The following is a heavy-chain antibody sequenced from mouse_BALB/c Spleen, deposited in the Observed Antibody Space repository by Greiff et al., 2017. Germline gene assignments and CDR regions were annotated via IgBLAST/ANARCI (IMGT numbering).Heavy chain of an antibody. J-gene: IGHJ4*01. D-gene: IGHD1-1*01. Sequence: VQLKESGAELVRSGASVKLSCTASGFNIKDYYVHWVKQRPEQGLEWIGWIDPENGDTEYAPKFQGKATMTADTSSNTAYLQLSSLTSEDTAVYYCNSYYYGSRDYAMDYWGQGTSVTVSS. CDR2: IDPENGDT. CDR1: GFNIKDYY. V-gene: IGHV14-4*02. CDR3: NSYYYGSRDYAMDY.